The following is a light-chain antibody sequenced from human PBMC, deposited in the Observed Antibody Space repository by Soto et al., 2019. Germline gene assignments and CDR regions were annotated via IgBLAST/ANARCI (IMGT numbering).Light chain of an antibody. CDR2: DAS. V-gene: IGKV3-11*01. CDR1: QSVGTY. J-gene: IGKJ3*01. CDR3: QQSSNWPGT. Sequence: EIVLTQSPATLSLSPGERAILSCRASQSVGTYLAWYQQKPGQAPRLLIYDASNRATGIPARFGGSGSGTDFTLTINSLEHEDFAVYYCQQSSNWPGTFGPATKVDIK.